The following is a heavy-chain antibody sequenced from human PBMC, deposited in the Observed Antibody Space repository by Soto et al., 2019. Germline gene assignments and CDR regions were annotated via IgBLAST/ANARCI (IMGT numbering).Heavy chain of an antibody. J-gene: IGHJ4*02. V-gene: IGHV3-30*18. D-gene: IGHD1-26*01. Sequence: QVQLVESGGGVVQPGRSLRLSCAASGFTFSSYGMHWVRQAPGKGLEWVAVISYDGSNKYYADSVKGRFTISRDNSKNTLYLQMNSLRAEDTAVYYCAKDLSGSYYQRFDYWGQGTLVTVS. CDR3: AKDLSGSYYQRFDY. CDR1: GFTFSSYG. CDR2: ISYDGSNK.